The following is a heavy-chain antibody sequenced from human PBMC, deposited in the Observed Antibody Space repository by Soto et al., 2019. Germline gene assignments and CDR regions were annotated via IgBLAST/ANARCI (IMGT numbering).Heavy chain of an antibody. CDR2: IWYDGSNK. CDR1: GFTFSSYG. V-gene: IGHV3-33*01. Sequence: PEGCLRLSCSASGFTFSSYGMHWVRQAPGKGLEWVAVIWYDGSNKYYADSVKGRFTISRDNSKNTLYLQMTSLRAEDTAVYYYARTEYSGTATKSYFDSWGQGTLVTVSS. J-gene: IGHJ4*02. CDR3: ARTEYSGTATKSYFDS. D-gene: IGHD5-12*01.